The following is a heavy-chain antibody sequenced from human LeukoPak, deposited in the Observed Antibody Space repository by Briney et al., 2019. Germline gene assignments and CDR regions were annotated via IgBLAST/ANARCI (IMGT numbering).Heavy chain of an antibody. CDR1: GFTFSSYA. CDR3: AKDGCSSTSCYVGY. V-gene: IGHV3-23*01. CDR2: ISGSGGST. J-gene: IGHJ4*02. Sequence: GGSLRLSCAASGFTFSSYAMSWVRQAPGKGLEWVSAISGSGGSTYYADSVKGRFTISRDNSKNTLYLQMSSLRAEDTAVYYCAKDGCSSTSCYVGYWGQGTLVTVSS. D-gene: IGHD2-2*01.